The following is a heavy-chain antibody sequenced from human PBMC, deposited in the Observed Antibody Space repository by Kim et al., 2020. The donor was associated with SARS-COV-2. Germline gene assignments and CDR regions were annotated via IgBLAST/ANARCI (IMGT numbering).Heavy chain of an antibody. V-gene: IGHV4-4*02. J-gene: IGHJ6*02. D-gene: IGHD6-13*01. CDR1: GGSISSSNW. CDR2: IYHSGST. Sequence: SETLSLTCAVSGGSISSSNWWSWVRQPPGKGLEWIGEIYHSGSTNYNPSLKSRVTISVDKSKNQFSLKLSSVTAADTAVYYCARTDLSDKIAAVTISHYYYGMDVWGQGTTVTVSS. CDR3: ARTDLSDKIAAVTISHYYYGMDV.